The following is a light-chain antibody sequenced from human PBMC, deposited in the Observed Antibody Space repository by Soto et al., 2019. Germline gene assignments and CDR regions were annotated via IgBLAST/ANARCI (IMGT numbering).Light chain of an antibody. V-gene: IGKV2-28*01. J-gene: IGKJ1*01. CDR2: LGS. Sequence: DVVMTQSPLSLPVTPGEPASISCRSSQSLLHSNGYNYLDWYLQKPGQSPQLLIYLGSNRASGVPDRFSGSGSGTDFTLIISRVQTEDVGVYYCLQSLQTPPTFGQGTKVEI. CDR1: QSLLHSNGYNY. CDR3: LQSLQTPPT.